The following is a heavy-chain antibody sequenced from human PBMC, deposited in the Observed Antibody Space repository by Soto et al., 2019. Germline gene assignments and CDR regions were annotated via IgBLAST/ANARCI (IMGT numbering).Heavy chain of an antibody. D-gene: IGHD5-18*01. CDR3: ARDFDGYSYGYGFDY. J-gene: IGHJ4*02. V-gene: IGHV3-21*01. CDR1: GFTFSSYS. Sequence: GGSLRLSCAASGFTFSSYSMNWVRQAPGKGLEWVSSISSSSSYIYYADSVKGRFTISRDNAKNSLYLQMNSLRAEDTAVYYCARDFDGYSYGYGFDYWGQGTLVNVAS. CDR2: ISSSSSYI.